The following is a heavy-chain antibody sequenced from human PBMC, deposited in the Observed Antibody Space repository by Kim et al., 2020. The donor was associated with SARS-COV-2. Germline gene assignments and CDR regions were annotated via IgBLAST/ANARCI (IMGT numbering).Heavy chain of an antibody. CDR3: AKGPSSSSSFFFDS. J-gene: IGHJ4*02. D-gene: IGHD2-2*01. CDR1: GFTFSDYA. V-gene: IGHV3-23*01. CDR2: VTGSGAST. Sequence: GGSLRLSCAASGFTFSDYAMTWVRQAPGRGLEWVSTVTGSGASTQYKNSVKGRFIMSRDNSRNTLYLQMNSLGAEDTALYYCAKGPSSSSSFFFDSWGQGTPVTVSS.